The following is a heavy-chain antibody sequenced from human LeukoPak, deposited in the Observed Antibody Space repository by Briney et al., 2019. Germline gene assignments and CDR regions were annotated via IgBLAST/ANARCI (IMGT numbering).Heavy chain of an antibody. CDR1: GDSVSSGSYY. CDR3: ARLPLLDHSGYYSI. D-gene: IGHD3-22*01. J-gene: IGHJ4*02. V-gene: IGHV4-39*01. Sequence: SETLSLTCTVSGDSVSSGSYYWGWIRQPPGKGLEWTGNMMYSGNTYHNPSLKSRVFMSVDRSKNQFSLELNSVTAADTAVYYCARLPLLDHSGYYSIWGQGTLVTVSS. CDR2: MMYSGNT.